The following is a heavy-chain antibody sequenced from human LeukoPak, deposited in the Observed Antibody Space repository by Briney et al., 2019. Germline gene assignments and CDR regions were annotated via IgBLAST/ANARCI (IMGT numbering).Heavy chain of an antibody. D-gene: IGHD3-10*01. CDR2: IYHSGST. V-gene: IGHV4-38-2*02. J-gene: IGHJ4*02. Sequence: SETLSLTCTVSGYSISSGYYWGWIRQPPGKGLEWIGSIYHSGSTYYNPSLKSRVTISVDTSKNQFSLKLSSVTAADTAVYYCARRDYTMAFDYWGQGTLVTVSS. CDR3: ARRDYTMAFDY. CDR1: GYSISSGYY.